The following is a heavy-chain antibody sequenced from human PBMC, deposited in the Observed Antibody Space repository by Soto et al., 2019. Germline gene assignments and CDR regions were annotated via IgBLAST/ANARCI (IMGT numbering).Heavy chain of an antibody. CDR2: IKQDGSEK. V-gene: IGHV3-7*01. Sequence: GGSLRLSCAASGFTFSSYRMSWVRQAPGKGLEWVANIKQDGSEKYYVDSVKGRFTISRDNAKNSLYLQMNSLRAEDTAVYYCARPSGDYGLYYYYYYGMDVWGQGTTVTVSS. CDR3: ARPSGDYGLYYYYYYGMDV. CDR1: GFTFSSYR. D-gene: IGHD4-17*01. J-gene: IGHJ6*02.